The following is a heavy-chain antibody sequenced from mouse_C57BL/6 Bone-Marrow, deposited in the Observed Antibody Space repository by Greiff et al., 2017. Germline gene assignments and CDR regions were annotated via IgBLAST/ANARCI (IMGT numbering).Heavy chain of an antibody. J-gene: IGHJ4*01. CDR3: AITLLCLRRYYYAMDY. Sequence: EVHLVESGPELVKPGASVKMSCKASGYTFTDYNMHWVKQSHGKSLEWIGYINPNNGGTSYNQKFKGKAKLTVNKSSSTAYMELRSRTSEDSAVYYWAITLLCLRRYYYAMDYWGQGPSVTVSS. V-gene: IGHV1-22*01. D-gene: IGHD2-2*01. CDR2: INPNNGGT. CDR1: GYTFTDYN.